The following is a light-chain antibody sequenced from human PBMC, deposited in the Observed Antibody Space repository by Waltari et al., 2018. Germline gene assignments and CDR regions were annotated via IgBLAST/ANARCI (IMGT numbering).Light chain of an antibody. Sequence: EIVMTQSPATLSVSPGDSVTLSCRASQSVSSNLAWYQQKPGQAPRVLIYAASTRATGIPARFSGSGSGTEFTLAISSLQSEDCAVYYCQQYNNWPPMYTFGQGTKLEIK. V-gene: IGKV3-15*01. CDR2: AAS. CDR3: QQYNNWPPMYT. J-gene: IGKJ2*01. CDR1: QSVSSN.